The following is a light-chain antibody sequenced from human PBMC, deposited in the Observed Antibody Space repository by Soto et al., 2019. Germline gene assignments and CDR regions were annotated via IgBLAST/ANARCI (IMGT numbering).Light chain of an antibody. V-gene: IGKV3-15*01. CDR2: DAS. Sequence: EIEMTQSPATLSVSLGDRATLSCRASQTISSCLAWYQQRPGQAPKLLIYDASTRATGIPARFSGSGSGTEFTLTISSLQPEDFAVYYCQHYNSYSQTFGQGTKVDIK. J-gene: IGKJ1*01. CDR1: QTISSC. CDR3: QHYNSYSQT.